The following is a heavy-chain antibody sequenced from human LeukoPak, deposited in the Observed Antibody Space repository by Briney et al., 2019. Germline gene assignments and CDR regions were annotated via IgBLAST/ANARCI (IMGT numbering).Heavy chain of an antibody. Sequence: SETLSLTCTVSGGSISSYYWSWIRQPPGKGLEWIGYIYYSGSTNYNPSLKSRVTTSVDTSKNQFSLKLSSVTAADTAVYYCARDRGRWLHRDAFDIWGQGTMVTVSS. D-gene: IGHD5-24*01. V-gene: IGHV4-59*01. CDR2: IYYSGST. CDR3: ARDRGRWLHRDAFDI. J-gene: IGHJ3*02. CDR1: GGSISSYY.